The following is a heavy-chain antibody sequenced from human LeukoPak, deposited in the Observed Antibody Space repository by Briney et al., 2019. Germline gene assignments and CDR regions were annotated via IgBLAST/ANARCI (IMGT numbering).Heavy chain of an antibody. CDR1: GFTFEYYA. CDR3: AKDGSSSWHGGAAFDI. Sequence: GGSLRLSCAAYGFTFEYYAMHWVRQAPGKGLERVSGISWNSGSIGDADSVKGRFTISRDNAKNSLYLQMNSVRAEDTALYYCAKDGSSSWHGGAAFDIWGQGTMVTVSS. J-gene: IGHJ3*02. CDR2: ISWNSGSI. D-gene: IGHD6-13*01. V-gene: IGHV3-9*01.